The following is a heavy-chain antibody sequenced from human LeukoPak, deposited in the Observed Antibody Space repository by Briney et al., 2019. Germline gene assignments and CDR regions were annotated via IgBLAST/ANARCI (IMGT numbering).Heavy chain of an antibody. J-gene: IGHJ4*02. CDR2: IWYDGSDK. Sequence: GRSVRLSCAASGFTFSSHGMHWVRQAPGKGLEWVAVIWYDGSDKYYADSVKGRFTISRDNSKNTLYLQMTSLRADDTAVYYCARDRVLHYFDYWGQGALVTVSS. CDR1: GFTFSSHG. D-gene: IGHD3-16*01. CDR3: ARDRVLHYFDY. V-gene: IGHV3-33*01.